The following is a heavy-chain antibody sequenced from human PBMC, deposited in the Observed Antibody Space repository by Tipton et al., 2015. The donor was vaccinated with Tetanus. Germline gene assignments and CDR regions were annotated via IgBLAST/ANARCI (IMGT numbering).Heavy chain of an antibody. CDR2: VYPTGSP. CDR1: GGSVSSGSDY. CDR3: GRLYCGGDCYSPYYIGVDV. J-gene: IGHJ6*02. Sequence: TLSLTCTVSGGSVSSGSDYWMWIRQPPGKGLEWIGHVYPTGSPYYNPDLESRVTLSVDKSKNQFSLNMRSVTAADTAMYYCGRLYCGGDCYSPYYIGVDVWGQGTAAIVSS. D-gene: IGHD2-21*02. V-gene: IGHV4-61*09.